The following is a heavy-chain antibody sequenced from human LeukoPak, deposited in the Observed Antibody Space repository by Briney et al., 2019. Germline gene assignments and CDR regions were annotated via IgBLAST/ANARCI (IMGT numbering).Heavy chain of an antibody. D-gene: IGHD6-19*01. V-gene: IGHV3-33*08. Sequence: GGSLRLSCTASRVTFSGYTMNWVRQAPGKGLEWVAVIWYDGSNKYYADSVKGRFTISRDNSKNTLYLQMNSLRAEDTAVYYCARDGSSGWYWVDYWGQGTLVTISS. CDR1: RVTFSGYT. CDR3: ARDGSSGWYWVDY. CDR2: IWYDGSNK. J-gene: IGHJ4*02.